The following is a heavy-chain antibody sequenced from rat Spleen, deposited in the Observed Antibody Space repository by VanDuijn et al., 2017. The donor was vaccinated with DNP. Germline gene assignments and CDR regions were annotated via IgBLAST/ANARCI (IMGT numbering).Heavy chain of an antibody. CDR3: ARRCDSSYYYRNSWYFDF. D-gene: IGHD1-12*02. J-gene: IGHJ1*01. Sequence: EVQLVESGGGLVQPGRSLKLSCVASGFTFSDYNMAWVRQAPKKGLEWVASIIYDGSRTYFRDSVKGRFSISRDNTKNTQYLQMDSLRSEETATYYCARRCDSSYYYRNSWYFDFWGPGTMVSVSS. V-gene: IGHV5S10*01. CDR1: GFTFSDYN. CDR2: IIYDGSRT.